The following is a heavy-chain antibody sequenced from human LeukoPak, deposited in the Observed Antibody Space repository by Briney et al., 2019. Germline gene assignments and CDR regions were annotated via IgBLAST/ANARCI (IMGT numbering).Heavy chain of an antibody. Sequence: GRSLRLSCAASGFTFDDYAMHWVRQAPGKGLEWVSGISWNSGSIGYADSVKGRFTISRDNARNSLYLQMKSLRAEDTALYYCAKEDYYDSGGSLDYGGQGTLATVSS. CDR2: ISWNSGSI. V-gene: IGHV3-9*01. CDR1: GFTFDDYA. J-gene: IGHJ4*02. CDR3: AKEDYYDSGGSLDY. D-gene: IGHD3-22*01.